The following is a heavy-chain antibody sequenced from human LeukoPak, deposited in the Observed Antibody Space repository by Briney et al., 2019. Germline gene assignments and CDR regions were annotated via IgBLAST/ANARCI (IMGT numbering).Heavy chain of an antibody. Sequence: PGGSLRLSCAACGFTFSTYSMNWVRQAPGKGLEWVSSISRNSRYIYYADSMRGRFTISRDNAKNSLYLQMNSLKPEDTAVYYCARVAEAAAFDSWGQGTLVTVSS. D-gene: IGHD6-13*01. CDR1: GFTFSTYS. CDR2: ISRNSRYI. J-gene: IGHJ4*02. V-gene: IGHV3-21*06. CDR3: ARVAEAAAFDS.